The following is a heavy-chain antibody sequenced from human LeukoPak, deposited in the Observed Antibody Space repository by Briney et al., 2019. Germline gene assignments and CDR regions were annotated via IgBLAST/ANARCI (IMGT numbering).Heavy chain of an antibody. CDR3: ARGGIQVSGIDEFDY. D-gene: IGHD6-19*01. V-gene: IGHV3-13*01. J-gene: IGHJ4*02. CDR2: IGIRGDT. CDR1: GFTFIDYD. Sequence: GGSLRLSCAASGFTFIDYDMHWVRQVIGKGLEWVSAIGIRGDTHYSGSVKGRFTISRENAESSLYLQMNSLRAEDTAVYYCARGGIQVSGIDEFDYWGKGTLVTVSS.